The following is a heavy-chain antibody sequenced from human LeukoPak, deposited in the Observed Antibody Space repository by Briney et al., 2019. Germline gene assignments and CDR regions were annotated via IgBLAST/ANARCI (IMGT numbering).Heavy chain of an antibody. CDR3: ARHGSATTFLNWLDR. J-gene: IGHJ5*02. D-gene: IGHD1-14*01. Sequence: PSETLSLTCTVSGVSISSYYWSWIRQPPGKGLEWIGYIYYSGSTNYNPSLKSRLSITVDTYKNQFSLKLSSVSAADTAVYYCARHGSATTFLNWLDRWGQGTLVTVSS. CDR1: GVSISSYY. CDR2: IYYSGST. V-gene: IGHV4-59*08.